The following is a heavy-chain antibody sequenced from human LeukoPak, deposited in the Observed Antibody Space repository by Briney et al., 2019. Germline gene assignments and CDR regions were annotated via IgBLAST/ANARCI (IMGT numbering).Heavy chain of an antibody. V-gene: IGHV1-24*01. CDR1: GYTLTELS. J-gene: IGHJ4*02. D-gene: IGHD6-13*01. CDR3: ATGDSSSWPLFDY. Sequence: ASVKVSCKVSGYTLTELSMHWVRQAPGKGLDGMEGFDPEDGETIYAQKFQGRVTMTEDTSTDTAYMEPSSLRSEDTAVYYCATGDSSSWPLFDYWGQGTLVTVSS. CDR2: FDPEDGET.